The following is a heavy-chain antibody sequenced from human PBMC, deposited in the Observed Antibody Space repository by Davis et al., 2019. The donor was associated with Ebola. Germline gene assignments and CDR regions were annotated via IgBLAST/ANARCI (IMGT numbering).Heavy chain of an antibody. Sequence: MPSETLSLTCTVSGGSISSGGYYWSWIRQHPGKGLEWIGYFYYSGSTDDNPTLKSRVTISVDTSKNQFSLKLSSVTAADTAVYYCASSIFGVVNSFPDYYYYYYMDVWGKGTTVTVSS. CDR2: FYYSGST. V-gene: IGHV4-31*03. J-gene: IGHJ6*03. D-gene: IGHD3-3*01. CDR3: ASSIFGVVNSFPDYYYYYYMDV. CDR1: GGSISSGGYY.